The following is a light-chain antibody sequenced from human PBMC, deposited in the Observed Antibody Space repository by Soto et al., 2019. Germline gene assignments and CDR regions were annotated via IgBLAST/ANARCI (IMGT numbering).Light chain of an antibody. CDR3: QQYYSTRT. V-gene: IGKV4-1*01. Sequence: DIVMTQSPDSLAVSLGERATINCKSSQRVLYSSNNKNYLAWYQQKPGQPHKLLIYWASTRESGVPDRFSGSGSVTDFTLTISSLQAEDVAVYYCQQYYSTRTFGQGTKVEIK. CDR1: QRVLYSSNNKNY. J-gene: IGKJ1*01. CDR2: WAS.